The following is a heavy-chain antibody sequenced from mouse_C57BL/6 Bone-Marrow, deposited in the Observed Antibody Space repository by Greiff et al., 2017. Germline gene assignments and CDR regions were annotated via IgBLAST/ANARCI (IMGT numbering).Heavy chain of an antibody. D-gene: IGHD2-1*01. Sequence: VHVQQSGAELVRPGASVKLSCTASGFNIKDDYMHWVKQRPEQGLEWIGWLDPENGDTEYASKFQGKATITADTSSNTAYRTLSSLTSEDTAVYYCATDGNLSLSAYWGQGTLVTVSA. V-gene: IGHV14-4*01. J-gene: IGHJ3*01. CDR1: GFNIKDDY. CDR3: ATDGNLSLSAY. CDR2: LDPENGDT.